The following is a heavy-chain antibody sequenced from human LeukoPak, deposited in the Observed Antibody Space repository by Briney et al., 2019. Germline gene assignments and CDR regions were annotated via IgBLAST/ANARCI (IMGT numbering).Heavy chain of an antibody. Sequence: GRSLRLSCAASGFTFSSYGMHWVPQAPGKGLEWVAVISSEGSNKYYADTVKGRFTISRDKFKNTLYLQMNSLRAEDTALYYCAKVAMLGGGYYRREIDYWGQGTLVTVSS. V-gene: IGHV3-30*18. J-gene: IGHJ4*02. CDR1: GFTFSSYG. D-gene: IGHD3-22*01. CDR2: ISSEGSNK. CDR3: AKVAMLGGGYYRREIDY.